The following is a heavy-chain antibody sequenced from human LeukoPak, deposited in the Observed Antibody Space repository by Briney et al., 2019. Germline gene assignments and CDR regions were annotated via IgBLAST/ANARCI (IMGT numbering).Heavy chain of an antibody. V-gene: IGHV3-48*03. J-gene: IGHJ3*02. CDR1: GFTFSSYE. CDR3: AKDQGQWLVNDAFDI. Sequence: PGGSLRLSCAASGFTFSSYEMNWVRQAPGKGLEWVSYISSSGSTIYYADSVKGRFTISRDNAKNSLYLQMNSLRAEDTAVYYCAKDQGQWLVNDAFDIWGQGTMVTVSS. D-gene: IGHD6-19*01. CDR2: ISSSGSTI.